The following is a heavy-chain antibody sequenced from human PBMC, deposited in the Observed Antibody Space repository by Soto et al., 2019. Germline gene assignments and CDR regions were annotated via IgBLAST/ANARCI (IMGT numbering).Heavy chain of an antibody. CDR1: GFTFSSYW. CDR2: INNAGSGT. CDR3: ARDQTVAGPTTFDY. J-gene: IGHJ4*02. Sequence: GGSLRLSCAASGFTFSSYWMHWVRQTPGKGLVWVSRINNAGSGTTYADSVKGRFTISRDKAKNTLYLQMNSLRAEDTAVYYCARDQTVAGPTTFDYCGQGTLVTVSS. V-gene: IGHV3-74*01. D-gene: IGHD6-19*01.